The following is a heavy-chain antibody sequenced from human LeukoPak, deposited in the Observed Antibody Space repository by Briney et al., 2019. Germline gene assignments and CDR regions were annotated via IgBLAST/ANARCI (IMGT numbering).Heavy chain of an antibody. Sequence: PSETLSLTCAVYGGSFSGYYWSWIRQPPGKGLEWIGEINHSGSTNYNPSLKSRVTISVDTSKSQFSLKLSSVTAADTAVYYCARDPGSYDFWSGYYPEGFDPWGQGTLVTVSS. CDR3: ARDPGSYDFWSGYYPEGFDP. V-gene: IGHV4-34*01. CDR2: INHSGST. D-gene: IGHD3-3*01. J-gene: IGHJ5*02. CDR1: GGSFSGYY.